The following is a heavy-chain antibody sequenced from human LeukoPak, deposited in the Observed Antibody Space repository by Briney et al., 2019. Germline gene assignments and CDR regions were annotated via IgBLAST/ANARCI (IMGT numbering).Heavy chain of an antibody. Sequence: SETRSLTCTVSGGSISSYYWSWIRQPPGKGLEWIGYIYYSGSTNYNPSLKSRVTISVDTSKNQFSLKLSSVTAADTAVYYCARGGDPLIVGATKGVFDYWGQGTLVTVSS. CDR1: GGSISSYY. CDR2: IYYSGST. J-gene: IGHJ4*02. D-gene: IGHD1-26*01. V-gene: IGHV4-59*01. CDR3: ARGGDPLIVGATKGVFDY.